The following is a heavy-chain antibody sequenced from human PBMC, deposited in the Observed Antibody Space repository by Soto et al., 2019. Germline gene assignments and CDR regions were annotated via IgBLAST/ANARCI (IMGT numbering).Heavy chain of an antibody. CDR1: GVSISSYY. CDR2: IYYSAST. J-gene: IGHJ4*02. Sequence: SETLSLTCTVSGVSISSYYWIWLRQPPGKGLEWIGYIYYSASTNYSPSLKSRVTISVDTSKNQFSLKMSSVTAADTAVYYCARLATRYYFDYWGQGTLVTVSS. V-gene: IGHV4-59*01. D-gene: IGHD1-1*01. CDR3: ARLATRYYFDY.